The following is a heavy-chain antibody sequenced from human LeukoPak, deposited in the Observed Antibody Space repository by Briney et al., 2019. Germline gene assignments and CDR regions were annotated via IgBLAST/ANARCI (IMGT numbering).Heavy chain of an antibody. CDR2: MSYDGSHK. J-gene: IGHJ4*02. CDR3: ARDVGGYAFDY. Sequence: GGSLRLSCAASGFTFSSYAMSWVRQAPGKGLEWVAVMSYDGSHKYLADSVKGRFTISRDNSKNTLYLQMNSLRVEDTAIYYCARDVGGYAFDYWGQGTLVTVSS. D-gene: IGHD5-12*01. CDR1: GFTFSSYA. V-gene: IGHV3-30*04.